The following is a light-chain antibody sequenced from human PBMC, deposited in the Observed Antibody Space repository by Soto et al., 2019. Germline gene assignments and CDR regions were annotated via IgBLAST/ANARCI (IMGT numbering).Light chain of an antibody. V-gene: IGLV3-21*02. CDR3: QVWDSSSDHVV. Sequence: SYELTQPPSVSVAPGQTARITCGGNNIGSKNVHWYQQRPGRAPVLVVYDDSDRPSGIPERFSGSNSGNTATLTISRVEAGDEADYYCQVWDSSSDHVVFGGGTKLTVL. CDR1: NIGSKN. CDR2: DDS. J-gene: IGLJ2*01.